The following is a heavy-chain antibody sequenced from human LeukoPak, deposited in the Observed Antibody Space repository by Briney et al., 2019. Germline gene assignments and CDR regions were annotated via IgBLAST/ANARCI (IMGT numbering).Heavy chain of an antibody. J-gene: IGHJ4*02. V-gene: IGHV4-4*07. CDR3: AREKMAGVPLFDY. Sequence: SETLSLTCTVSGGSISGFYSSWIRQPAGKGLEWIGRFYTSGNTDYNPSLKSRVTMSVDTSKNQFSLRLNSVTAADTAVYYCAREKMAGVPLFDYWGQGTLVTVSS. CDR2: FYTSGNT. D-gene: IGHD5-24*01. CDR1: GGSISGFY.